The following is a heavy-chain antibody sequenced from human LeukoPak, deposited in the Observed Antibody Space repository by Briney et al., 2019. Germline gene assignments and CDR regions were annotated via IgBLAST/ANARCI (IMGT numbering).Heavy chain of an antibody. D-gene: IGHD3-22*01. Sequence: PGGSLRLSCAASGFTFSSYSMNWVRQAPGKGLEWISYISGGSNTIYYADSVKGRFTISRDNAKDSLYLQMNSLRAEDTAVYYCARDYYDSSGYYQQGYWGQGTLVTVSS. CDR1: GFTFSSYS. V-gene: IGHV3-48*04. J-gene: IGHJ4*02. CDR2: ISGGSNTI. CDR3: ARDYYDSSGYYQQGY.